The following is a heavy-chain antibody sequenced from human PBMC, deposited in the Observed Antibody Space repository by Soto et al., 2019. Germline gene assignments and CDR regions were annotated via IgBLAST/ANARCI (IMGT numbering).Heavy chain of an antibody. CDR2: ITGTGGNT. V-gene: IGHV3-23*01. CDR1: GFTLSTYG. CDR3: ARIRGYWYGLDV. J-gene: IGHJ6*02. Sequence: PGGALRLSCADSGFTLSTYGMTWVRQAPGKGLEWVSAITGTGGNTYYVDSVKGRFTSSRDNSKNMLYLQMNSVRVEDTAVYYCARIRGYWYGLDVWGQGTTVTVSS.